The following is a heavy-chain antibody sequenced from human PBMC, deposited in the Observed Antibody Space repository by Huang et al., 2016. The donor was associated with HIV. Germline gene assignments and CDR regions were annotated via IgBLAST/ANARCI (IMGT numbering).Heavy chain of an antibody. Sequence: QVQLVQSGAEVKKPGASVKVSCKASGYTFSNYDFNWVRQAPGQGLEWMGGMKPNSGNTGYERKFQGRVTMTRSTSISTAYMELSRLRFEDTAVYYCATLPPVNYGRSGGRVRDYWGQGSLVTVSS. CDR3: ATLPPVNYGRSGGRVRDY. J-gene: IGHJ4*02. D-gene: IGHD2-15*01. CDR1: GYTFSNYD. V-gene: IGHV1-8*01. CDR2: MKPNSGNT.